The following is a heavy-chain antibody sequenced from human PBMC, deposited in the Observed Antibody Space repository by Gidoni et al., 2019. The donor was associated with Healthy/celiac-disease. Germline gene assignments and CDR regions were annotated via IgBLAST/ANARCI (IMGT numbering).Heavy chain of an antibody. Sequence: QVQLVESGGGVVQPGRSLRLSCAASGFTFSSYGMHWVRQAPGKGLEWVAVISYDGSNKYYADSVKGRFTISRDNSKNTLYLQMNSLRAEDTAVYYCAKETGYCSSTSCYREANFDYWGQGTLVTVSS. V-gene: IGHV3-30*18. J-gene: IGHJ4*02. CDR2: ISYDGSNK. D-gene: IGHD2-2*01. CDR3: AKETGYCSSTSCYREANFDY. CDR1: GFTFSSYG.